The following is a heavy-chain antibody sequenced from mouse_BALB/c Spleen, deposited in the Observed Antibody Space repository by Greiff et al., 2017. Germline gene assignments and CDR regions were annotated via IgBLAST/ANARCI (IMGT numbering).Heavy chain of an antibody. J-gene: IGHJ4*01. V-gene: IGHV1-14*01. CDR1: GYTFTSYV. CDR3: ARGAYYRYEDYAMDY. Sequence: EVQLQESGPELEKPGASVKMSCKASGYTFTSYVMHWVKQKPGQGLEWIGYINPYNDGTKYNEKFKGKATLTSDKSSSTAYMELSSLTSEDSAVYYCARGAYYRYEDYAMDYWGQGTSVTVSS. D-gene: IGHD2-14*01. CDR2: INPYNDGT.